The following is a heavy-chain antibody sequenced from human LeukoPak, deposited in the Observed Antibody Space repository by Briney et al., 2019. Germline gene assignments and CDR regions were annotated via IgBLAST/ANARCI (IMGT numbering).Heavy chain of an antibody. V-gene: IGHV4-4*07. J-gene: IGHJ4*02. D-gene: IGHD2-15*01. CDR1: GGSISSYY. CDR2: IYTSGST. CDR3: ARDQPRYCSGGSCYGYYFDY. Sequence: SETLSLTCTVSGGSISSYYWSWIRQPAGKGLEWIGRIYTSGSTNYNPSLKSRVTMSVDTSKNQFSLKLSSVTAADTAVYYCARDQPRYCSGGSCYGYYFDYWGQGTLVTVSS.